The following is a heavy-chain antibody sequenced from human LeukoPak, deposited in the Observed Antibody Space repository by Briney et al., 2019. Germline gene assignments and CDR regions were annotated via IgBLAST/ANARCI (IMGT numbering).Heavy chain of an antibody. J-gene: IGHJ4*02. CDR3: ARGDQWDLDY. CDR2: IYYSGST. Sequence: PSETLSLTCTVSGGSISSSSYYWGWIRQPPGKGLVWIGSIYYSGSTYYNPSLKSRVTISVDTSKNQFSLKLSSVTAADTAVYYCARGDQWDLDYWGQGTLVTVSS. V-gene: IGHV4-39*01. CDR1: GGSISSSSYY. D-gene: IGHD1-26*01.